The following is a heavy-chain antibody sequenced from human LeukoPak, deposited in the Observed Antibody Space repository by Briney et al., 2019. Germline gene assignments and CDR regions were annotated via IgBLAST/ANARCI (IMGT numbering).Heavy chain of an antibody. CDR3: AGQIPYGMDV. D-gene: IGHD2-2*02. V-gene: IGHV4-59*08. CDR2: IYDSGDT. CDR1: GGSISSNY. J-gene: IGHJ6*02. Sequence: SETLSLTCTVSGGSISSNYWTWIRQPPGKGLEWIGYIYDSGDTNYNPSLKSRVTMSLDTSKNQFSLKLSSVTAADTAVYYCAGQIPYGMDVWGQGTTVTVSS.